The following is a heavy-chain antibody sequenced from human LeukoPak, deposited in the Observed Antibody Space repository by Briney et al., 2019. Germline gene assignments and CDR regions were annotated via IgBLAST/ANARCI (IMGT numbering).Heavy chain of an antibody. Sequence: PGGSLRLSCAASGFTFSSYAMSWVRQAPGEGLEWVSAISGSGGSTYYADSVKGRFTISRDNSKNTLYLQMNSLRAEDTAVYYCAKDPYYYDSSALEVAFDIWGQGTMVTVSS. CDR2: ISGSGGST. CDR3: AKDPYYYDSSALEVAFDI. D-gene: IGHD3-22*01. J-gene: IGHJ3*02. V-gene: IGHV3-23*01. CDR1: GFTFSSYA.